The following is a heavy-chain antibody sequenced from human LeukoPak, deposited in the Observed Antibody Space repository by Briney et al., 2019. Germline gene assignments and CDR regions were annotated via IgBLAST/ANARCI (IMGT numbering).Heavy chain of an antibody. Sequence: ASVTVSCTVSGYTLTELSMHWVRQAPGTGLEWMGGFDPEDGETIYAQRFQGRVTMTEDTSTDTAYMELSSLKSEDTAMYYCATDRGYWGQGTLVTVSS. CDR1: GYTLTELS. V-gene: IGHV1-24*01. J-gene: IGHJ4*02. CDR3: ATDRGY. CDR2: FDPEDGET.